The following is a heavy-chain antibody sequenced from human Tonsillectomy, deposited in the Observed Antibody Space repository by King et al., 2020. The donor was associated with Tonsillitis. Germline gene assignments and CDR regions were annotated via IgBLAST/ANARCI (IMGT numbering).Heavy chain of an antibody. J-gene: IGHJ6*02. Sequence: VQLQESGPGLVKPSQTLSLTCTVSGGSISSVGSHWSWIRQHPGKGLEWIGYIYYTGSTYYSPSLRSRVSMSVDTSKNQFSLKLSSLTAADTAVYYCARDLRGSTNRLGGMDVWGQGTTVTVSS. V-gene: IGHV4-31*03. CDR1: GGSISSVGSH. D-gene: IGHD2-2*01. CDR3: ARDLRGSTNRLGGMDV. CDR2: IYYTGST.